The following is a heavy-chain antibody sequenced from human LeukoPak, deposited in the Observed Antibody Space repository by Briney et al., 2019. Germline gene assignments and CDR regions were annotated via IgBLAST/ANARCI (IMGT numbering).Heavy chain of an antibody. V-gene: IGHV1-46*01. CDR1: GYTFTSYY. CDR3: AKENGAGPGSGYYHFDL. CDR2: INPTGGST. Sequence: GASVKVSCKASGYTFTSYYMYWVRQAPGRGLEWMGIINPTGGSTNYAQKFQGRVTMTRDTPTSTVYMELSSLRSEDTAVYYCAKENGAGPGSGYYHFDLWGQGTLVTVSS. D-gene: IGHD3-22*01. J-gene: IGHJ4*02.